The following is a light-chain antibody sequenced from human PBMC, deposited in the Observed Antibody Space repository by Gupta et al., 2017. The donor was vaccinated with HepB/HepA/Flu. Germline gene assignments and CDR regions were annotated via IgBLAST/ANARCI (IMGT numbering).Light chain of an antibody. J-gene: IGKJ2*04. CDR3: QQHSNWPMCN. CDR1: QSVRSY. Sequence: IVLTQSPATLSLSPGERATLSCRASQSVRSYLAWYQQKPGQAPRLLIYDATNRATGIPARFSGSGSGTDFTLTISSREPEDFAVYYCQQHSNWPMCNFGQGTKMEIK. V-gene: IGKV3-11*01. CDR2: DAT.